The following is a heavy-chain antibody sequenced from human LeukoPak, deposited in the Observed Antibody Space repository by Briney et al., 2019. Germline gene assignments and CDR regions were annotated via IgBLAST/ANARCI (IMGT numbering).Heavy chain of an antibody. D-gene: IGHD1-26*01. Sequence: GGSLRLSCAASGFIFNNYAMSWVRQSPGKGLEWVSSISYSGGSTYYADSVKGRFTISRDNSKNALYLQMNSLRAEDTAVYFCARGAFATKFDYWGQGTLVTVSS. CDR3: ARGAFATKFDY. V-gene: IGHV3-23*01. J-gene: IGHJ4*02. CDR2: ISYSGGST. CDR1: GFIFNNYA.